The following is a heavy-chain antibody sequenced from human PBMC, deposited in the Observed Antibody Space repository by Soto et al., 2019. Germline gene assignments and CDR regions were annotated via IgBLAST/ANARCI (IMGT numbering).Heavy chain of an antibody. CDR3: ARVSGYSSGWYRAY. J-gene: IGHJ4*02. CDR1: GGSISSGGYY. CDR2: IYYSGST. V-gene: IGHV4-31*03. Sequence: SETLSLTCTVSGGSISSGGYYWSWIRRHPGKGLEWIGYIYYSGSTYYNPSLNSRVTISVDTSKNQFSLKLSSVTAADTAVYYCARVSGYSSGWYRAYWGQGTLVTVSS. D-gene: IGHD6-19*01.